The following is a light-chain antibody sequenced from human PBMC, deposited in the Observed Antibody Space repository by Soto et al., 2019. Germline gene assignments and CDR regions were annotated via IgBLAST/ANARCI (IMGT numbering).Light chain of an antibody. CDR1: QSLVHSDGIAY. J-gene: IGKJ5*01. Sequence: DVVMTQAPLSRPVPLVQRASISCRSNQSLVHSDGIAYFSWFQTRKGRSQRRLIYKVSNRDSGVTARFSGSGSGTDFALKISRVEAEDFGVYYGMQGTHWPITFGQGTRLEIK. V-gene: IGKV2-30*02. CDR3: MQGTHWPIT. CDR2: KVS.